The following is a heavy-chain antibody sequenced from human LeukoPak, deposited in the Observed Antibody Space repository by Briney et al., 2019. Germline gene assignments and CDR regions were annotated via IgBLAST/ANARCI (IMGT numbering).Heavy chain of an antibody. V-gene: IGHV4-4*07. J-gene: IGHJ6*03. CDR3: AREVADYGGYYYYHYMDV. D-gene: IGHD4-23*01. Sequence: SETLSLTCTVSGGSISSYYWIWIRQPAGKGLEWIGRIYTSGSNNYNPSLKSRVTMSVDTSKNQFSLKLSSVTAADTAMYYCAREVADYGGYYYYHYMDVWGKGTTVTISS. CDR1: GGSISSYY. CDR2: IYTSGSN.